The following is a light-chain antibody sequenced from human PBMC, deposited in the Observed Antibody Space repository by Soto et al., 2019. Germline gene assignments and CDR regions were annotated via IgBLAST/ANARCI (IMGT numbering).Light chain of an antibody. J-gene: IGKJ1*01. V-gene: IGKV3-20*01. CDR1: QSVSSSY. CDR2: GTS. CDR3: QQYSSSSWT. Sequence: EIVLTQSPGTLSLSPGERATLSCRASQSVSSSYLAWYQQKPGQAPRLLIYGTSSRATGIPDRFSGSGSGTDFPLTISGLEPEDCAVYYCQQYSSSSWTFGQGTKVEI.